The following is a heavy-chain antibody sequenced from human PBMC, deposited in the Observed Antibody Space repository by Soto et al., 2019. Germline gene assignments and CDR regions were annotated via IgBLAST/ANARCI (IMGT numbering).Heavy chain of an antibody. D-gene: IGHD2-15*01. CDR2: ISWNSGSI. CDR1: GFTFDDYA. Sequence: EVQLVESGGGLVQPGRSLRLSCAASGFTFDDYAMHWVRQAPGKGLEWVSGISWNSGSIGYADSVKGRFTISRDNAKNSLYLQMTSLRAEDTALYYCAKGVSGGWNAFDIWGQGTMVTGSS. V-gene: IGHV3-9*01. J-gene: IGHJ3*02. CDR3: AKGVSGGWNAFDI.